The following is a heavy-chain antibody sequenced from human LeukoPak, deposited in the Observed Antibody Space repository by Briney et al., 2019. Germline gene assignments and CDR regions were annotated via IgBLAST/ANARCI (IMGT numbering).Heavy chain of an antibody. D-gene: IGHD1-1*01. J-gene: IGHJ4*02. CDR1: GFTFSSYW. CDR3: RVFAETADY. CDR2: IKQDGREK. Sequence: GGSVRLSCAASGFTFSSYWMNWFRQAPGKGLEWVANIKQDGREKNYVDSVKGRFTISRDNAKNSLYLQMNSLRAEDTAVYYCRVFAETADYWGPGTLVTVSS. V-gene: IGHV3-7*01.